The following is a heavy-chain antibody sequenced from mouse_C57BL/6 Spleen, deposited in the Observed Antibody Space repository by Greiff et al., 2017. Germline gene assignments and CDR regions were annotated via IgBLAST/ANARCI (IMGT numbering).Heavy chain of an antibody. D-gene: IGHD1-1*01. CDR1: GYTFTSYW. CDR2: IYPGNSDT. CDR3: TRRDGSSFYAIDY. V-gene: IGHV1-5*01. Sequence: EVQLQQSGTVLARPGASVKMSCKTSGYTFTSYWMHWVNQRPGQGLEWIGAIYPGNSDTSYNQKFKGKATLTAVTSASTTYMELSSLTNEDSAVYYCTRRDGSSFYAIDYWGQGTSVTVSS. J-gene: IGHJ4*01.